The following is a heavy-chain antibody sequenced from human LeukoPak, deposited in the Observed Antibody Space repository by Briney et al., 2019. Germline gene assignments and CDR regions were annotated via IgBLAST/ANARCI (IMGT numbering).Heavy chain of an antibody. CDR1: GYTLTELS. CDR2: FDPEGGET. CDR3: ATFRPLMVDYIWGSYRPPAKYYFDY. Sequence: AASVKVSCKVSGYTLTELSMHWVRQAPGKGLEWMGGFDPEGGETIYAQKFQGRVTMTEDTSTDTAYMELSSLRSEDTAVYYCATFRPLMVDYIWGSYRPPAKYYFDYWGQGTLVTVSS. D-gene: IGHD3-16*02. V-gene: IGHV1-24*01. J-gene: IGHJ4*02.